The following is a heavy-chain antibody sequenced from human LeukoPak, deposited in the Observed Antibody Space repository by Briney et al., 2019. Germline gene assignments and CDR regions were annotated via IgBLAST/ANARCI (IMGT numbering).Heavy chain of an antibody. CDR1: GGTFSSYA. J-gene: IGHJ4*02. D-gene: IGHD6-6*01. CDR2: IIPIFGTA. Sequence: SVKVSCKASGGTFSSYAISWVRQAPGQGLEWMGRIIPIFGTANYAQKFQGRVTITADESTSTAYMELSSLRSEDTAVYYCAREPGRGIAARPEDYWGQGTLVTVSS. CDR3: AREPGRGIAARPEDY. V-gene: IGHV1-69*13.